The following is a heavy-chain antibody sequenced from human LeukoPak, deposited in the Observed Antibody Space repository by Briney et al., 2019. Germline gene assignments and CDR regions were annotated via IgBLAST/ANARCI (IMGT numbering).Heavy chain of an antibody. CDR3: ARDEGIAAAGSIDC. V-gene: IGHV3-9*01. J-gene: IGHJ4*02. Sequence: GGSLRLSCAASGFTFDDHAMHWVRQAPGKGLEWVSGISWNSGSIGYADSVRGRFTISRDNAKNSLYLQMNSLRAEDTALYYCARDEGIAAAGSIDCWGQGTLVTVSS. CDR1: GFTFDDHA. CDR2: ISWNSGSI. D-gene: IGHD6-13*01.